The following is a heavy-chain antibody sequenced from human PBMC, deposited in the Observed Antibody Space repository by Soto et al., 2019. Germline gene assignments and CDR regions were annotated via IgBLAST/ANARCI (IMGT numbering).Heavy chain of an antibody. Sequence: VSVKVSCKASGYTFTIYGICWVRQAPGKGLEWMGWISAYNGNTNYAQKLQGRVTMTTDTSTSTAYMELRSLRSDDTAVYYCAVRGSIAAAGFWGGMDVWGQGTTVTVSS. CDR2: ISAYNGNT. CDR3: AVRGSIAAAGFWGGMDV. D-gene: IGHD6-13*01. CDR1: GYTFTIYG. J-gene: IGHJ6*02. V-gene: IGHV1-18*01.